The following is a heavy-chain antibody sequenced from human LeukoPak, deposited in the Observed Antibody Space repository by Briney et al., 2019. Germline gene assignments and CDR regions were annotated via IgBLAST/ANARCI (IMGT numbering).Heavy chain of an antibody. J-gene: IGHJ4*02. Sequence: ASVKVSCKASGYTFTSYYIHWVRQAPGQGLEWIGIINPSGGSTSYAQKFQGRVTMTRDTSTSTVYMELTSLRSEDTAVYYCARDLSGSNYYASGSYADWGQGTLVIVSS. V-gene: IGHV1-46*01. CDR2: INPSGGST. D-gene: IGHD3-10*01. CDR3: ARDLSGSNYYASGSYAD. CDR1: GYTFTSYY.